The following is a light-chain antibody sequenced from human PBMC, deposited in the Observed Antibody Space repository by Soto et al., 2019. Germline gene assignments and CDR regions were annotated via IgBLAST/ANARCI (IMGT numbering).Light chain of an antibody. CDR1: QSISSY. Sequence: DIQMTQSPSSLSASVGDRVTITCRASQSISSYLNWYQQKPGKAPKHLIYAASSLKSGVPSMFSGSGSGTDFTLTISSLQPEDFATYYCQQSYSTPWAFGQGTKVEIK. CDR3: QQSYSTPWA. CDR2: AAS. V-gene: IGKV1-39*01. J-gene: IGKJ1*01.